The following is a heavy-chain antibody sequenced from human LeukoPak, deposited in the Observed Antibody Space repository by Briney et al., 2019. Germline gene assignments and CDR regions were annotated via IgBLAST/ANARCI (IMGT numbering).Heavy chain of an antibody. CDR1: GFTFSSYG. CDR3: ARDSSGIAAAGSMLSANGFDP. J-gene: IGHJ5*02. CDR2: ISGSGGST. Sequence: PGGSLRLSCAASGFTFSSYGMSWVRQAPGKGLEWVSAISGSGGSTYYADSVKGRFTISRDNSKNTLYLQMNSLRAEDTAVYYCARDSSGIAAAGSMLSANGFDPWGQGTLVTVSS. D-gene: IGHD6-13*01. V-gene: IGHV3-23*01.